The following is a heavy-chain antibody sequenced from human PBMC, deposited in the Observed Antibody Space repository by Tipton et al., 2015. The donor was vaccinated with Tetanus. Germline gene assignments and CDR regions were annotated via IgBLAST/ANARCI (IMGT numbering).Heavy chain of an antibody. CDR2: ITWDDNT. CDR1: GFTFNEYS. J-gene: IGHJ6*02. D-gene: IGHD1-26*01. CDR3: AKDKELYYYYYGMDV. V-gene: IGHV3-43*01. Sequence: SLRLSCEASGFTFNEYSMHWVRQRPGKALEWVSVITWDDNTFYAASIQGRFTISRDNNKDSLCLQMNDLTAEDTALYFCAKDKELYYYYYGMDVWGQGTAVTVSS.